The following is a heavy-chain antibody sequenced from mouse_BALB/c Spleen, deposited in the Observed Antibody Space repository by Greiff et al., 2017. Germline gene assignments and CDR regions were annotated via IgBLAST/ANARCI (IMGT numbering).Heavy chain of an antibody. CDR3: ARRGYDWYFDV. J-gene: IGHJ1*01. D-gene: IGHD2-2*01. V-gene: IGHV14-3*02. CDR2: IDPANGNT. Sequence: VHVKQSGAELVKPGASVKLSCTASGFNIKDTYMHWVKQRPEQGLEWIGRIDPANGNTKYDPKFQGKATITADTSSNTAYLQLSSLTSEDTAVYDCARRGYDWYFDVWGAGTTVTVSS. CDR1: GFNIKDTY.